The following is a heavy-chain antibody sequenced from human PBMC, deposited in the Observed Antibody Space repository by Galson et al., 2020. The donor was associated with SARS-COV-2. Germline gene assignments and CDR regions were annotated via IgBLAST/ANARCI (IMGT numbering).Heavy chain of an antibody. Sequence: ASVKVSCKASGYTFTSYDINWVRQATGQGLEWMGWMNPNSGNTGYAQKFQGRVTMTRNTSISTAYMELSSLRSEDTAVYYCARGTSDPWIQLWVTTSTGALMDVWGQGTTVTVSS. J-gene: IGHJ6*02. CDR2: MNPNSGNT. V-gene: IGHV1-8*01. CDR3: ARGTSDPWIQLWVTTSTGALMDV. CDR1: GYTFTSYD. D-gene: IGHD5-18*01.